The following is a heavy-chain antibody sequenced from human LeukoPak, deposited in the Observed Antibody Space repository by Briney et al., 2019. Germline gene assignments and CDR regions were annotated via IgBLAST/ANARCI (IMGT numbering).Heavy chain of an antibody. D-gene: IGHD2-2*01. J-gene: IGHJ5*02. Sequence: PSETLSLTCTVSGGSISNVYWSWIRQPPGKGLEWIGYVHYSGSTSYNPSLKSRVTISVDTSKNQFSLKLTSVTAADTAVYYCARGRGGDKVVVAAAKSGWFDPWGQGTLVTVSS. CDR1: GGSISNVY. CDR2: VHYSGST. CDR3: ARGRGGDKVVVAAAKSGWFDP. V-gene: IGHV4-59*12.